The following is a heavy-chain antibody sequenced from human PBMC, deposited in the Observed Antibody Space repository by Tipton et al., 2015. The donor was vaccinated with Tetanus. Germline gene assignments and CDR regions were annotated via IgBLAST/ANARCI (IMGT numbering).Heavy chain of an antibody. CDR2: ISYDGSNK. CDR1: GFTFSSYG. Sequence: SLRLSCAASGFTFSSYGMHWVRQAPGKGLEWVAVISYDGSNKYYADSVKGRFTISRDNSKNTLYLQMDSLRAEDTAVYYCAKSPYGGYSNWFDPWGQGTLVTVSS. J-gene: IGHJ5*02. CDR3: AKSPYGGYSNWFDP. D-gene: IGHD5-12*01. V-gene: IGHV3-30*18.